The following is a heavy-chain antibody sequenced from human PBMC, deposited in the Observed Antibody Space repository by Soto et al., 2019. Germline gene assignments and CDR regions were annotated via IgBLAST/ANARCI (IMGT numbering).Heavy chain of an antibody. D-gene: IGHD2-21*01. Sequence: QVQLVESGGGLVKPGGSLRLSCAASGFTFSDYYMTWIRQGPGEGLEWASYISSSGTTIYYADSVKGRFTISRDNAKSSLYLQMNSLRADDTAVYYCARAIYSELGWFDPWGRGTLVTVSS. J-gene: IGHJ5*02. CDR3: ARAIYSELGWFDP. CDR1: GFTFSDYY. CDR2: ISSSGTTI. V-gene: IGHV3-11*01.